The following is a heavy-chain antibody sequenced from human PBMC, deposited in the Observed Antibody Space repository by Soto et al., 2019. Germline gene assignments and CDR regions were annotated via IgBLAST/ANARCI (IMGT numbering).Heavy chain of an antibody. CDR2: ISTGSSTI. CDR1: GFTLSDYE. V-gene: IGHV3-48*03. J-gene: IGHJ6*02. CDR3: ARVRAGAANGYYGMDV. D-gene: IGHD1-26*01. Sequence: PGGSLRLSCRASGFTLSDYEMHWVRQAPGKGLEWVSYISTGSSTICYADSVKGRFTISRDNAKNSLFLEMNSLRPEDTAVYYCARVRAGAANGYYGMDVWGQGTTVTVSS.